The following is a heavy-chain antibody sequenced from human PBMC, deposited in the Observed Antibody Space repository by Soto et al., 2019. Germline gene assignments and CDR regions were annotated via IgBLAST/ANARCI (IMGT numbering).Heavy chain of an antibody. CDR1: GFTFSSYG. CDR2: MSWDGSDE. J-gene: IGHJ4*02. D-gene: IGHD2-15*01. V-gene: IGHV3-30*18. Sequence: QVPLVESGGGVVQPWRSLRLSCAASGFTFSSYGMHWVRQAPGKGLEWVAVMSWDGSDEFYEETVKGRFTVSRDNSRNTLYLQMNSLRPEDTAVYYCAKEGCSGGICYGFDYWGQGTLVTVSS. CDR3: AKEGCSGGICYGFDY.